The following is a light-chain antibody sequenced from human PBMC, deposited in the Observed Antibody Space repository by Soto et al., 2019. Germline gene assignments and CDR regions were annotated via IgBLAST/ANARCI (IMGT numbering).Light chain of an antibody. CDR1: QSVSSNH. Sequence: DIVLTQSPGTLSLSPGERATLSCRASQSVSSNHLAWYQQKPGQAPRLLIYGGSSRATGIPVRFSGSGSETDFALTITRLEPEDFAVYYCQKYSSSRTFGSGPKVDIK. V-gene: IGKV3-20*01. CDR2: GGS. CDR3: QKYSSSRT. J-gene: IGKJ1*01.